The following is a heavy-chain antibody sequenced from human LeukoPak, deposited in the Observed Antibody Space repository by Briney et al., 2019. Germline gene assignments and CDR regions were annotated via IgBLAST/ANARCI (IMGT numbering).Heavy chain of an antibody. V-gene: IGHV3-23*01. CDR1: GFTSSSYG. CDR2: IGGSGDGT. CDR3: ARGYCSGGSCYPCRAFDI. D-gene: IGHD2-15*01. Sequence: GGSLRLSCAASGFTSSSYGMSWVRQAPGKGLEWVSAIGGSGDGTYYADSVKGRFTISRDNSKNTLYLQMNSLRAEDTAVYYCARGYCSGGSCYPCRAFDIWGQGTMVTVSS. J-gene: IGHJ3*02.